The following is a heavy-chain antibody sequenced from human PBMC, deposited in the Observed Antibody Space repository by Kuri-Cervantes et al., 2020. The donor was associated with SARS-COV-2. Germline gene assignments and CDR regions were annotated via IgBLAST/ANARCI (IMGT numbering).Heavy chain of an antibody. D-gene: IGHD4-17*01. CDR1: GYTFTTYG. Sequence: ASVKVSCKASGYTFTTYGITWVRQAPGQGLEWMGWISTYNANADYAQKLQGRATMTTDTSTSIAYMELRSLRSDDTAIYYCAGGFDYGDYPYYYGMDVWGQGTTVTVSS. J-gene: IGHJ6*02. CDR3: AGGFDYGDYPYYYGMDV. V-gene: IGHV1-18*04. CDR2: ISTYNANA.